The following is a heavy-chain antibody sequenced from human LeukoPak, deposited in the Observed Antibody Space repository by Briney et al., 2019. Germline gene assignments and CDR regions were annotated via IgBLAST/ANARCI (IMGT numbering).Heavy chain of an antibody. J-gene: IGHJ4*02. CDR2: ISSSSSTI. CDR3: ARSISSGWSLFDY. V-gene: IGHV3-48*01. CDR1: GFTFSSYS. D-gene: IGHD6-19*01. Sequence: GGSLRLSCAAPGFTFSSYSMNWVRQAPGKGLEWVSYISSSSSTIYYADSVKGRFTISRDNAKNSLYLQMNSLRAEDTAVYYCARSISSGWSLFDYWGQGTLVTVSS.